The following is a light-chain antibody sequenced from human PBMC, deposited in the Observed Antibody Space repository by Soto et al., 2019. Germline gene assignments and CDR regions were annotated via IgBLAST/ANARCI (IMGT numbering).Light chain of an antibody. Sequence: QSVLTQPPSASGTPGQRVTISCSGSSSNIGSNYVYWYQQLPGTVPQLLIYRNNERPSGVPDRFSGSKSGTSASLAINGLRSEDEADYYCAAWDDSLSGVVFGGGTKVTVL. J-gene: IGLJ2*01. V-gene: IGLV1-47*01. CDR3: AAWDDSLSGVV. CDR1: SSNIGSNY. CDR2: RNN.